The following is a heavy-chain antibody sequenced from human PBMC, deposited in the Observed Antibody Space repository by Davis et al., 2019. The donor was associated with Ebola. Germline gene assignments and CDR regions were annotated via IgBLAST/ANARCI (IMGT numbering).Heavy chain of an antibody. CDR2: ISTYNGDT. V-gene: IGHV1-18*01. CDR1: GYTFTTYA. D-gene: IGHD6-13*01. CDR3: ARDAAPYSSTWEDWFDS. Sequence: ASVKVSCKASGYTFTTYAIAWVRQAPGQGLEWMGWISTYNGDTYYAQKFQGRVTMTTDTSSTTTSMELRSLRSDDTAVYYCARDAAPYSSTWEDWFDSWGQGTLVTVSS. J-gene: IGHJ5*01.